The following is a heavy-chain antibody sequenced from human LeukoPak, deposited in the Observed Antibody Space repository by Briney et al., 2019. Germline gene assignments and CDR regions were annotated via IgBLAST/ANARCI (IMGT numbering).Heavy chain of an antibody. J-gene: IGHJ1*01. Sequence: PSETLSLTCTVSGGSISSSSYYWGWIRQPPGKGLEWIGRISSSGSTNYNPSLKSRVTISVDTSKNQFSLKLSSVTAADTAVYYCARYLDYGGNSRVFQRWGQGTLVTVSS. CDR1: GGSISSSSYY. D-gene: IGHD4-23*01. V-gene: IGHV4-39*07. CDR3: ARYLDYGGNSRVFQR. CDR2: ISSSGST.